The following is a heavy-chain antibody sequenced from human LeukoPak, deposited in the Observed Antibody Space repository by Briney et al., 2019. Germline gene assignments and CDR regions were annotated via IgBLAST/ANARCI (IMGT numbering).Heavy chain of an antibody. CDR1: GGSFSGYY. CDR3: ARDVGGCGYWYFDL. CDR2: INHSGST. J-gene: IGHJ2*01. Sequence: SETLSLTCAVYGGSFSGYYWSWIRQPPGKGLEWIGEINHSGSTNYNPSLKSRVTISVDTSKNQFSLKLSSVTAADTAVYYCARDVGGCGYWYFDLWGRGTLVTVSS. V-gene: IGHV4-34*01. D-gene: IGHD5-12*01.